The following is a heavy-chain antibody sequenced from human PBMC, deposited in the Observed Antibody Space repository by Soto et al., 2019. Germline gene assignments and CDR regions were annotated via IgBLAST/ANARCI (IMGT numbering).Heavy chain of an antibody. CDR2: INTDGSST. J-gene: IGHJ6*02. Sequence: GGSLRLSCAASGFTFSTYWMHWVRQAPGKGLVWVAHINTDGSSTTYADSVKGRFTISRDNAKNTLDLQMNSLRAEDTAIYYCVRSDYYYYALDVSGQGTTVTVSS. CDR3: VRSDYYYYALDV. CDR1: GFTFSTYW. V-gene: IGHV3-74*01.